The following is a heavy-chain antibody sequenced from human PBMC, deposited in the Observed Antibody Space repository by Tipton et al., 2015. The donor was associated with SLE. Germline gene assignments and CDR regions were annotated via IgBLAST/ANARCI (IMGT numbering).Heavy chain of an antibody. CDR3: AKLVARWLPAPRFDS. J-gene: IGHJ4*02. Sequence: SLRLSCAASGFTLGGTYMSWVRRAPGKGLEWVSVIYSGGDTYYADSVMGRFTISRDNIKNTVHLQMNSLRADDTAVYFCAKLVARWLPAPRFDSWGQGTLVTVSS. CDR2: IYSGGDT. CDR1: GFTLGGTY. V-gene: IGHV3-53*01. D-gene: IGHD5-24*01.